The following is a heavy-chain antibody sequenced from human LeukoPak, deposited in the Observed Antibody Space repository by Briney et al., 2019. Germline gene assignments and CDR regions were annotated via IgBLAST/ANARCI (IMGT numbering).Heavy chain of an antibody. V-gene: IGHV1-3*01. CDR1: GYTFTYHA. Sequence: ASVKVSCKASGYTFTYHAVHWVRQAPGQRLEWMGWINVGNGNTKYSQKFQGRVTITRDTSASTAYMELSSLRSEDTAVYYCARTHGGWYYFDYWGQGTLVTVSS. D-gene: IGHD6-19*01. J-gene: IGHJ4*02. CDR3: ARTHGGWYYFDY. CDR2: INVGNGNT.